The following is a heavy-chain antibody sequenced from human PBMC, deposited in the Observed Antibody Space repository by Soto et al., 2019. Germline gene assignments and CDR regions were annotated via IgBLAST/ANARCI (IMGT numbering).Heavy chain of an antibody. J-gene: IGHJ6*02. V-gene: IGHV1-18*01. CDR3: ARWSHADYAPTLVYGMDV. Sequence: QVQLVQSGAEVKKPGASVKVSCKASGYTFTSYGISWVRQAPGQGLDWMGWISAYNGNTNYAQKLQGRVTMTPDTSTSRVYMELRRLRFDGTAVYDGARWSHADYAPTLVYGMDVWCQGTTATVSS. D-gene: IGHD4-17*01. CDR1: GYTFTSYG. CDR2: ISAYNGNT.